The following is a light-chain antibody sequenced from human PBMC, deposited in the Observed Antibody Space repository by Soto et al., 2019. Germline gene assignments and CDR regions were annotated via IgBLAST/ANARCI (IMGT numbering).Light chain of an antibody. CDR2: GAS. Sequence: EVVLTQSPGTLSLSPGDRATLSCGASQSVTSKLAWYQQKPGQAPRLLISGASNRATGIPDRFSGSGSGTDFTLTISRLEPDECALYFCQQYGGSPITFGLGTRLEI. J-gene: IGKJ5*01. CDR1: QSVTSK. V-gene: IGKV3-20*01. CDR3: QQYGGSPIT.